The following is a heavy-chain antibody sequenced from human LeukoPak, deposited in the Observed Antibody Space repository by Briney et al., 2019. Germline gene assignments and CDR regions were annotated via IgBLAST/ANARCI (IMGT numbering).Heavy chain of an antibody. D-gene: IGHD2-21*01. CDR1: GFTFDDYA. J-gene: IGHJ4*02. CDR3: ARVNGLAIDY. V-gene: IGHV4-59*01. CDR2: IYYSGST. Sequence: GSLRLSCAASGFTFDDYAMHWVRQAPGKGLEWIGYIYYSGSTKYNPSLKSRVTILVDTSTNQFSLNLGSVTAADTAVYFCARVNGLAIDYWGQGTLVTVSS.